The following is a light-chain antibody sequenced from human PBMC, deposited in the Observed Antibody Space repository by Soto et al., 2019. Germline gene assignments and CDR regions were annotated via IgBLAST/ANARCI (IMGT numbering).Light chain of an antibody. CDR1: GSNIGTYE. V-gene: IGLV1-40*01. CDR2: HNF. J-gene: IGLJ2*01. CDR3: QSYDTFLSAVV. Sequence: QSVLTQLPSVSGAPGQSVTISCTGSGSNIGTYEVYWYQQLPGVAPKLLMQHNFNRPSGVTDRFSASKSGTSASLAITGLLPEDEADYYCQSYDTFLSAVVFGGGTKLTVL.